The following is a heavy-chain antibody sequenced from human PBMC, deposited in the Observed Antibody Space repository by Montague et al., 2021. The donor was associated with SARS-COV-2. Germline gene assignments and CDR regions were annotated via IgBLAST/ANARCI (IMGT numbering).Heavy chain of an antibody. Sequence: SETLSLTCAVYGGSFSGYYWSWIRQPPGKGLEWIGEVNHSGSTNYNPSLKSRVTISVDTSKNQFSLKMNSVTAADTAVYYCARGQVTIFGVLIMLPAAGALDIWGRGTMVSVPS. J-gene: IGHJ3*02. CDR1: GGSFSGYY. V-gene: IGHV4-34*01. CDR2: VNHSGST. D-gene: IGHD3-3*01. CDR3: ARGQVTIFGVLIMLPAAGALDI.